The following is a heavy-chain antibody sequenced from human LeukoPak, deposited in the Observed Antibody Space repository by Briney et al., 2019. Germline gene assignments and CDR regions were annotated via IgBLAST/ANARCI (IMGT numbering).Heavy chain of an antibody. Sequence: SVKVSCKASGGTFSSYAISWVRQAPGQGLEWMGGIIPIFGTANYAQKLQGRVTMTTDTSTSTAYMELRSLRSDDTAVYYCARVIAVGAFDIWGQGTMVTVSS. CDR2: IIPIFGTA. D-gene: IGHD6-19*01. V-gene: IGHV1-69*05. CDR1: GGTFSSYA. J-gene: IGHJ3*02. CDR3: ARVIAVGAFDI.